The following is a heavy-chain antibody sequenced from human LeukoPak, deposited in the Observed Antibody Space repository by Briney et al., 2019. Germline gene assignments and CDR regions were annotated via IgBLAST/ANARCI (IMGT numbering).Heavy chain of an antibody. CDR3: ARVVDTALVTPMYYFDY. V-gene: IGHV4-61*08. D-gene: IGHD5-18*01. J-gene: IGHJ4*02. CDR1: GGSVSSRGYY. Sequence: SETLSLTCTISGGSVSSRGYYWSWIRQPPGKGLEWIGCISYSGSTNYNPSLKSRVTISVDTSKNQFSLKLSSVTAAVTAVYYCARVVDTALVTPMYYFDYWGQGTLVTVSS. CDR2: ISYSGST.